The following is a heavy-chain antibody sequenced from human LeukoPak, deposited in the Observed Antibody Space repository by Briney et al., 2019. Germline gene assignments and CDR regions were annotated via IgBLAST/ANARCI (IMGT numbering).Heavy chain of an antibody. CDR2: ISAYNGNT. Sequence: ASVKVSCKASGYTFTSYGISWVRQAPGQGLEWMGWISAYNGNTNYAQKLQGRVTMTTDTSTSTAYMELRSLRSDDTAVYYGARDGGTDSYYYYMDVWGKGTTVTISS. V-gene: IGHV1-18*01. J-gene: IGHJ6*03. D-gene: IGHD4-23*01. CDR3: ARDGGTDSYYYYMDV. CDR1: GYTFTSYG.